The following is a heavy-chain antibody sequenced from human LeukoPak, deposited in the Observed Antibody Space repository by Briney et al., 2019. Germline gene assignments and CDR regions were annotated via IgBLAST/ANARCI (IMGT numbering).Heavy chain of an antibody. CDR3: ARDHPHYSDNPFDY. J-gene: IGHJ4*02. V-gene: IGHV3-7*05. CDR1: GFTFSSYW. Sequence: GGSLRLSCAASGFTFSSYWMSWVRQAPGKGLEWVANIKQDGSEKYYVDSVKGRFTISRDNAKNSLYLQMNSLRAEDTAVYYCARDHPHYSDNPFDYWGQGTLVTVSS. D-gene: IGHD4-17*01. CDR2: IKQDGSEK.